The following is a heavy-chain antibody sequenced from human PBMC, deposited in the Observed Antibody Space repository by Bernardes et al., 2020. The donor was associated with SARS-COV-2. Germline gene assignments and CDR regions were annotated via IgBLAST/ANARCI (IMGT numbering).Heavy chain of an antibody. Sequence: ASVKVSCKASGYTFTSYAMNWVRQAPGQGLEWMGWINTNTGNPTYAQGFTGRFVFSLDTSVSTAYLQISSLKAEDTAVYYCARDPHYGSGSYYGGEDNDYWGQGTLVTVSS. V-gene: IGHV7-4-1*02. CDR3: ARDPHYGSGSYYGGEDNDY. J-gene: IGHJ4*02. CDR1: GYTFTSYA. CDR2: INTNTGNP. D-gene: IGHD3-10*01.